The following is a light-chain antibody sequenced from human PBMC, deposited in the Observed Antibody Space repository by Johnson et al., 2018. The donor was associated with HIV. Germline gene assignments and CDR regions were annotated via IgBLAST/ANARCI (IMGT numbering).Light chain of an antibody. CDR1: SSNIGNNY. V-gene: IGLV1-51*02. J-gene: IGLJ1*01. Sequence: QPVLTQPPSVSAAPGQKVSISCSGSSSNIGNNYVSWYRQLPRTAPKVLIYENNKRPSGIPDRFSGSKSGTSATLGITGLQTGDEADYYCGTWDSSLSSYVFGTGTKVTVL. CDR2: ENN. CDR3: GTWDSSLSSYV.